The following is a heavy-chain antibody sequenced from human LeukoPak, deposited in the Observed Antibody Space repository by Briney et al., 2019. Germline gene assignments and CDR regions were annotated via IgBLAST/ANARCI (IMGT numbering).Heavy chain of an antibody. V-gene: IGHV4-34*01. Sequence: SSETLSLTCAAYGGSFSGYYWSWIRQPPGKRLEWIGEINHSGSTNYNPSLKSRVTISVDTSKNQFSLKLSSVTAADTAVYYCARGYYDSSGPKSYYFDYWGQGTLVTVSS. CDR3: ARGYYDSSGPKSYYFDY. J-gene: IGHJ4*02. D-gene: IGHD3-22*01. CDR2: INHSGST. CDR1: GGSFSGYY.